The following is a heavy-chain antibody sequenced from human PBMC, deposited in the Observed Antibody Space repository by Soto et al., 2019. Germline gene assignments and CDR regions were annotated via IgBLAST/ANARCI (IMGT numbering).Heavy chain of an antibody. CDR2: IYHSGST. Sequence: ASETLSLTCAVSGGSISSGGYSWSWIRQPPGKGLEWIGYIYHSGSTYYNPSLKSRVTISVDRSKNQFSLKLSSVTAADTAVYYCARASGDKQIDYWGQGTLVTVSS. CDR3: ARASGDKQIDY. J-gene: IGHJ4*02. V-gene: IGHV4-30-2*01. CDR1: GGSISSGGYS. D-gene: IGHD2-21*01.